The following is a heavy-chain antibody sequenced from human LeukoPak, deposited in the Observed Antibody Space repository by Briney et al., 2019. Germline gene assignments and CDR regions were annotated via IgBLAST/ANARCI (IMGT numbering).Heavy chain of an antibody. CDR1: GGSISSYY. V-gene: IGHV4-59*12. Sequence: SETLSLTCTVSGGSISSYYWSWIRQPPGKGLEWIGYTYNSGSSSYSPSFKSRVTISTDTPRNQFFLRLTSVTAADTAVYYCARAPYYYGMDVWGKGTTVTVSS. CDR3: ARAPYYYGMDV. J-gene: IGHJ6*04. CDR2: TYNSGSS.